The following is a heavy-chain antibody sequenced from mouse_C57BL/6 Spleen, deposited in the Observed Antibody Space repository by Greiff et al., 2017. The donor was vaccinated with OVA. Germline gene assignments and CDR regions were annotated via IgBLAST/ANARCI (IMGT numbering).Heavy chain of an antibody. CDR2: IDPSDSYT. J-gene: IGHJ3*01. D-gene: IGHD3-2*01. CDR3: ARAGLDSSFFAY. CDR1: GYTFTSYW. V-gene: IGHV1-50*01. Sequence: QVQLQQPGAELVKPGASVKLSCEASGYTFTSYWMQWVKQRPGQGLEWIGEIDPSDSYTNYNQKFKGKATLTVDTSSSTAYMQLSSLTSEDSAVYYCARAGLDSSFFAYWGQGTLVTVSA.